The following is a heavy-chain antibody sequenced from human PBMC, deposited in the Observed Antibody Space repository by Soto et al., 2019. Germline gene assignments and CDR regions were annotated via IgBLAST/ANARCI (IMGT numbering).Heavy chain of an antibody. CDR2: IFYTGST. Sequence: QVQLQASGTGLVKPSQTLSLTCTVSGGSISRGAYYWSWIRQHPGKGLEWIGYIFYTGSTFYNPSLKSRVPISVDTSKNRCSLKLNSVTAADTAVYYCAREESDFRGPNWVDPWGQGTLGTVSS. CDR1: GGSISRGAYY. V-gene: IGHV4-31*03. J-gene: IGHJ5*02. D-gene: IGHD3-3*01. CDR3: AREESDFRGPNWVDP.